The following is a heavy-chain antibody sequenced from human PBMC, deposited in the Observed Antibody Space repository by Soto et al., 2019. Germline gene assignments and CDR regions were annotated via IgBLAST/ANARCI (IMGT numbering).Heavy chain of an antibody. V-gene: IGHV3-74*01. CDR2: MNSDGRTT. CDR1: GFNFGNNW. J-gene: IGHJ4*02. Sequence: VQLVESGGGLVQPGGSLRLSCAASGFNFGNNWMHWVRQAPGKGLEWVSRMNSDGRTTNYADSVKGRFTVSRDNAKNTLYLQMNSLRAEYTAVYYCATAEVDYWGPGTLVTVSS. CDR3: ATAEVDY.